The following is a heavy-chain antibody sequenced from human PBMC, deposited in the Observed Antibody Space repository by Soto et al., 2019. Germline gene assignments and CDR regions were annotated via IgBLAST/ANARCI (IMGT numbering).Heavy chain of an antibody. CDR3: ARCNGNYYYYYGMDV. Sequence: PGGSLRLFCAASGFTYRIYWLSWVRQAPGKGLEWVANIKQDGTEKYHVDSVKGRFSISKDNAKNSLYLQMNSLRADDTAVYYCARCNGNYYYYYGMDVWGQGTTVTVSS. J-gene: IGHJ6*02. V-gene: IGHV3-7*03. D-gene: IGHD1-1*01. CDR1: GFTYRIYW. CDR2: IKQDGTEK.